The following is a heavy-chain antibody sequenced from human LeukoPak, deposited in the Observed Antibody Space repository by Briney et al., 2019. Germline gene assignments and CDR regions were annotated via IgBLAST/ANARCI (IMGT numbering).Heavy chain of an antibody. Sequence: PGGSLTLPCAASGFTFSSYDLSWVRQAPGKGLEWVSSISGSGVSTYYAESVKGRFTVSRDNSKKTLYLQMNSLRAEDTAIYYCAREFYDILTGYSPVDFWGQGTLVTVSS. CDR1: GFTFSSYD. V-gene: IGHV3-23*01. CDR3: AREFYDILTGYSPVDF. J-gene: IGHJ4*02. CDR2: ISGSGVST. D-gene: IGHD3-9*01.